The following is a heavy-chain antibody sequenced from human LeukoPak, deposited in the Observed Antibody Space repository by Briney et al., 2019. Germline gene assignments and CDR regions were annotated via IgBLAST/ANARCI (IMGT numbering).Heavy chain of an antibody. CDR3: ARQQRGDIVVVVAAILAFDI. J-gene: IGHJ3*02. V-gene: IGHV3-7*01. D-gene: IGHD2-15*01. CDR1: GFTFSSYW. Sequence: PGGSLRLSCAASGFTFSSYWMSWVRQAPGKGLEWVANIKQDGSEKYYVDSVKGRFTISRDNAKNSLYLQMNSLRAEDTAVYYCARQQRGDIVVVVAAILAFDIWGQGTMVTVSS. CDR2: IKQDGSEK.